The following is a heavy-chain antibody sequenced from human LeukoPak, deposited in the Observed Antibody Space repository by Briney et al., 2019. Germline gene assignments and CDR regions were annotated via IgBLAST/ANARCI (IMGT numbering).Heavy chain of an antibody. CDR3: AELGITMIGGV. Sequence: GGSLRLSCAASGFTINNMYMSWVRQAPGKGLEWVSVIYSGGSTYYADSVKGRFTISRDNAKNSLYLQMNSLRAEDTAVYYCAELGITMIGGVWGKGTTVTISS. CDR1: GFTINNMY. V-gene: IGHV3-53*01. CDR2: IYSGGST. J-gene: IGHJ6*04. D-gene: IGHD3-10*02.